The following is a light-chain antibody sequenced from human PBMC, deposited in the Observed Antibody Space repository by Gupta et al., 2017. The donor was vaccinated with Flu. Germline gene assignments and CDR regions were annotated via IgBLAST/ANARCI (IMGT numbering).Light chain of an antibody. Sequence: PSTLSASVGDRVTITCRASQSIDSWLAWNQQKPGKAPKLLIYKASSLESGVPSRFSGSGSGTEFTLTISSLQPDDFATYWCQQDHSSPVTFGGGTKVEI. CDR1: QSIDSW. V-gene: IGKV1-5*03. CDR2: KAS. J-gene: IGKJ4*01. CDR3: QQDHSSPVT.